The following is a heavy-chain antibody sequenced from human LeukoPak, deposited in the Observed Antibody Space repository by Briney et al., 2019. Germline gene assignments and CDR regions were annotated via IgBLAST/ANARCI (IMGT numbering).Heavy chain of an antibody. CDR3: ARGSHYYDSSGYYHHDY. J-gene: IGHJ4*02. CDR2: IKQDGSEK. V-gene: IGHV3-7*01. Sequence: PGGSLRLSCAASGFTFSSYWMSWVRQAPGKGLEWVANIKQDGSEKYYVDSVKGRFTISRDNAKNSLYLQMNSLRAEDTAVYYCARGSHYYDSSGYYHHDYWGQGTLVTVSS. D-gene: IGHD3-22*01. CDR1: GFTFSSYW.